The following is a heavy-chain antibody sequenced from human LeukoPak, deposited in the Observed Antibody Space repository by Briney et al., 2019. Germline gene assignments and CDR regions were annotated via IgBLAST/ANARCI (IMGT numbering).Heavy chain of an antibody. CDR2: IYHSGCT. Sequence: SETLSLTCTVSGGSISSGGYYWSWIRQPPGKGLEWIGYIYHSGCTYYNPSLKSRVTISVDRSKNQFSLKLSSVTAADTAVYYCARGGYSSSPWQAFDIWSQGTMVTVSS. CDR3: ARGGYSSSPWQAFDI. D-gene: IGHD6-6*01. CDR1: GGSISSGGYY. J-gene: IGHJ3*02. V-gene: IGHV4-30-2*01.